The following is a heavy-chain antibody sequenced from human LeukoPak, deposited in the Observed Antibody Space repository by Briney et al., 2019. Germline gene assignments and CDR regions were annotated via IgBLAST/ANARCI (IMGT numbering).Heavy chain of an antibody. CDR3: ATDSGGSPFDY. CDR1: GFTFSSYG. Sequence: GGSLRLSCAASGFTFSSYGMHWVRQAPGKGLEWVAVIWNDGSNENYADSVKGRFTISRDNSKNTLYLQMNGLRAEDTAVYYCATDSGGSPFDYWGQGTLVTVSS. CDR2: IWNDGSNE. D-gene: IGHD4-23*01. V-gene: IGHV3-33*01. J-gene: IGHJ4*02.